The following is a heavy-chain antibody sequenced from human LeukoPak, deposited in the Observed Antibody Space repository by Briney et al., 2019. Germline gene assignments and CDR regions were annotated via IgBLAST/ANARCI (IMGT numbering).Heavy chain of an antibody. Sequence: SETLSLTCAISGYSISSGYYWGWIRQPPGKGLEWIGSIHHTGSTYYNPFLTSRVTMSIDTSLNQLSLKLTSVTAADTAMYYCARDWDYDSSEPHDYWGQGILVTVSS. V-gene: IGHV4-38-2*02. CDR3: ARDWDYDSSEPHDY. CDR1: GYSISSGYY. CDR2: IHHTGST. D-gene: IGHD3-22*01. J-gene: IGHJ4*02.